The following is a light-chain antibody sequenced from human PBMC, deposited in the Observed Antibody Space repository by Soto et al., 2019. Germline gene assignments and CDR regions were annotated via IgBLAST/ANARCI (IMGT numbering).Light chain of an antibody. Sequence: QSALTQPASVSGSPGQSITISCTGTSSDVGSYNLVSWYQLHPGRAPKLMIYEVSNRPSGVSDRFSGSRSGNTASLTISGLQAEDESDYYCISYTSSSTWVFGGGTKLTVL. CDR3: ISYTSSSTWV. CDR1: SSDVGSYNL. CDR2: EVS. J-gene: IGLJ3*02. V-gene: IGLV2-14*02.